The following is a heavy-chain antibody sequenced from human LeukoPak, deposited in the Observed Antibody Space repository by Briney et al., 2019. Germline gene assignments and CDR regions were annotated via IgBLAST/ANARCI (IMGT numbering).Heavy chain of an antibody. Sequence: QPGGSLRLSCAASGFTFSYYEMTWVRQAPGKGLEWVSYISTSGSTMYYTDSVKGRFTISRDNAKNSLYLQMNSLRAEDTALYYCARESGSYFFDYWGQGTLVTVPS. CDR2: ISTSGSTM. V-gene: IGHV3-48*03. CDR3: ARESGSYFFDY. D-gene: IGHD1-26*01. J-gene: IGHJ4*02. CDR1: GFTFSYYE.